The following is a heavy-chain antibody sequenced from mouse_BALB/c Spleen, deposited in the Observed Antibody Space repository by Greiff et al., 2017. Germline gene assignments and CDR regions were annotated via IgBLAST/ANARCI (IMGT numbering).Heavy chain of an antibody. Sequence: EVQLQESGPGLVKPSQSLSLTCSVTSYSITSGYYWNWIRQFPGNKLEWMGYISYDGSNNYNPSLKNRISITRDTSKNQFFLKLNSVTTEDTATYYCARVAYGPFDYWGQGTTLTVSS. CDR3: ARVAYGPFDY. CDR1: SYSITSGYY. D-gene: IGHD1-1*01. V-gene: IGHV3-6*02. J-gene: IGHJ2*01. CDR2: ISYDGSN.